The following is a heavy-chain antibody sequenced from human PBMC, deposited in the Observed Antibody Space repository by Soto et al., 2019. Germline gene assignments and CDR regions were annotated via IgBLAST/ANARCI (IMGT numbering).Heavy chain of an antibody. J-gene: IGHJ6*03. CDR2: ISGSGGST. CDR3: AKYGCSSTSCYDPYYYYMDF. CDR1: GFTFSSYA. V-gene: IGHV3-23*01. Sequence: GGSLRLSCAASGFTFSSYAMSWVRQAPGKGLEWVSAISGSGGSTYYADSVKGRFTISRDNSKNTLHLQMNSLRAEDTAVYYCAKYGCSSTSCYDPYYYYMDFWGKGTTVTVSS. D-gene: IGHD2-2*01.